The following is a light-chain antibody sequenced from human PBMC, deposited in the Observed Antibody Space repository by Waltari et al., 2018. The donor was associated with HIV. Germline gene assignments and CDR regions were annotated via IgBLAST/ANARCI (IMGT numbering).Light chain of an antibody. V-gene: IGLV3-25*03. Sequence: SYELTQPPSVSVSPGQTARITCPGHVFSKPSAYSYHQKPGQAPVLVIYKDTKRPSGIPERFSGTSSGTTVTLTISGVQAEDEGDYYCQSADTRNTYPPRVFGGGTRLTVL. CDR1: VFSKPS. J-gene: IGLJ3*02. CDR2: KDT. CDR3: QSADTRNTYPPRV.